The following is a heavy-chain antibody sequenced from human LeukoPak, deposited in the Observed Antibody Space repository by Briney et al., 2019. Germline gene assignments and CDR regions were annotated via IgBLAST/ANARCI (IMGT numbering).Heavy chain of an antibody. V-gene: IGHV3-23*01. CDR3: AKDGGLWVSAHWGDS. J-gene: IGHJ4*02. CDR2: ITTSDGNT. CDR1: GFTFSSYT. D-gene: IGHD7-27*01. Sequence: GGSLRLSCAASGFTFSSYTMSWVRQAPGKGLEWVSTITTSDGNTYYADSVKGRFTVSRDNSKNTLYLQMNSLKAEDTAVYYCAKDGGLWVSAHWGDSWGRGTLVTVSS.